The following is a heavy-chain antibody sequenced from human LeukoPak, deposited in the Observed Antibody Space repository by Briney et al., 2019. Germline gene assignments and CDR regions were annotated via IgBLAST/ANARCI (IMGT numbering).Heavy chain of an antibody. J-gene: IGHJ6*03. D-gene: IGHD3-22*01. CDR2: INHSGST. CDR3: ARGGGRVVVIGYYYMDV. V-gene: IGHV4-34*01. CDR1: GGSFSGYY. Sequence: SETLSLTCAVYGGSFSGYYWSWIRQPPGMGLEWIGEINHSGSTNYNPSLKSRVTISVDTSKNQFSLKLSSVTAADTAVYYCARGGGRVVVIGYYYMDVWGKGTTVTVSS.